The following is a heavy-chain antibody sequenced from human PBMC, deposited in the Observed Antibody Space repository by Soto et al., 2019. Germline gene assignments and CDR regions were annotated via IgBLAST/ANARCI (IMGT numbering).Heavy chain of an antibody. D-gene: IGHD2-2*02. CDR1: GGTFSSYA. Sequence: QVQLVQSGAEVKKPGSSVKVSCKASGGTFSSYAISWVRQAPGQGLEWMGGIIPIFGTANYAQKFQGRVTMTADESTSTAYMELSSLRSEDTAVYYCARLGDIVVVPAAIRDSWGQGTLVTVSS. J-gene: IGHJ4*02. CDR2: IIPIFGTA. V-gene: IGHV1-69*01. CDR3: ARLGDIVVVPAAIRDS.